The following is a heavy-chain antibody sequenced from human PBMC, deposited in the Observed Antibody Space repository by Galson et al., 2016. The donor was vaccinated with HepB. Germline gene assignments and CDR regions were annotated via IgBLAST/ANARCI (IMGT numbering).Heavy chain of an antibody. CDR2: ITGSGDAT. D-gene: IGHD3-16*01. J-gene: IGHJ4*02. CDR3: GKHGGFDY. V-gene: IGHV3-23*01. Sequence: SLRLSCAASGFSFSTSGMSWVRQTPGRGLEWVSGITGSGDATHYADSVRGRFTIPRDNSKNTLYLYMDSLRVGDTAVYYCGKHGGFDYWGQGAPVTVSS. CDR1: GFSFSTSG.